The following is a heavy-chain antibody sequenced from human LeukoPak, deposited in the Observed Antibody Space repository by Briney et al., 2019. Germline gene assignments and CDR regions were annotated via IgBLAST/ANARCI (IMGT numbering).Heavy chain of an antibody. CDR2: ISGGSGAT. Sequence: YPGGSLRLSCAASGLPLSKYAMNWVRQAPGKGLEWVSVISGGSGATFYADSVKGRLTISRDNSENAVYLQMNSLRVEDTARYYCAKGPEGDRAAAPHFYYYMDAWGRGTTVTVSS. V-gene: IGHV3-23*01. D-gene: IGHD6-13*01. J-gene: IGHJ6*03. CDR3: AKGPEGDRAAAPHFYYYMDA. CDR1: GLPLSKYA.